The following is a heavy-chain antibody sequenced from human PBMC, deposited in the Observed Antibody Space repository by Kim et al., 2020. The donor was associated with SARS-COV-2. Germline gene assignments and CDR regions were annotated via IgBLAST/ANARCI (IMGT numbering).Heavy chain of an antibody. CDR3: ARGSVVTAILY. V-gene: IGHV3-21*01. CDR2: R. J-gene: IGHJ4*02. Sequence: RYYADSVKGRFTISRDNAKNSLYLQMNSLRAEDTAVYYCARGSVVTAILYWGQGTLVTVSS. D-gene: IGHD2-21*02.